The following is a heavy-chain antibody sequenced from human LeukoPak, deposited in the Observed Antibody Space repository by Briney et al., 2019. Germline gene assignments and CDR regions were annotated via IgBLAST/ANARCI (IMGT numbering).Heavy chain of an antibody. J-gene: IGHJ4*02. V-gene: IGHV1-8*01. CDR3: ASSPPNTGDFYY. D-gene: IGHD1-1*01. CDR1: GYTFTNLD. CDR2: MSPNSGDT. Sequence: ASVKVSCKPSGYTFTNLDINWLRQAPGQGLEWMGWMSPNSGDTGYAQKFQGRVSMTRDIFKSTAYMELSSLRSEDTAIYYCASSPPNTGDFYYWGLGTLVTVSS.